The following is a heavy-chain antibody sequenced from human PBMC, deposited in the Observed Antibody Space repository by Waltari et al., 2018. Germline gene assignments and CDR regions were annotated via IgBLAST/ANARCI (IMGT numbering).Heavy chain of an antibody. J-gene: IGHJ2*01. CDR3: ARGPLRYSSSWRNYWYFDL. CDR1: GGSFSGYY. V-gene: IGHV4-34*01. D-gene: IGHD6-13*01. CDR2: INHSGST. Sequence: QVQLQQWGAGLLKPSETLSLTCAVYGGSFSGYYWSWIRQPPGKGLEWIGEINHSGSTNSNPSLKSRVTISVDTSKNQFSLKLSSVTAADTAVYYCARGPLRYSSSWRNYWYFDLWGRGTLVTVSS.